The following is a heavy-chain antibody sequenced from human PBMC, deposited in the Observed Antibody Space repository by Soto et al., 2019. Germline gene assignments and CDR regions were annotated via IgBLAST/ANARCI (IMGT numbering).Heavy chain of an antibody. V-gene: IGHV1-18*01. Sequence: ASVKVSCKASGYTFTSDGISWVRQAPGQGLEWMGWISAYNGNTNYAQKLQGRVTMTTDTSTSTAYMELRRLRSNDTAVYDRASGKHWLGAFDLWGHGIMLTV. D-gene: IGHD6-19*01. CDR3: ASGKHWLGAFDL. CDR2: ISAYNGNT. CDR1: GYTFTSDG. J-gene: IGHJ3*01.